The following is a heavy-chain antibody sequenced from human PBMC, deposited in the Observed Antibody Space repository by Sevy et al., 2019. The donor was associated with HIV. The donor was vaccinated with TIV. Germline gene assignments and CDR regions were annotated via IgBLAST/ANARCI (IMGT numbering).Heavy chain of an antibody. CDR3: LKDFGGAA. CDR2: ISATGDTT. V-gene: IGHV3-23*01. J-gene: IGHJ5*02. CDR1: GFTFSNSA. D-gene: IGHD2-15*01. Sequence: GGSLRLSCTASGFTFSNSAMTWVRQAPGKGLEWVSGISATGDTTSYAGSVKGRFTISRDNAKNTVSLQMNSLRVEDTAMYYCLKDFGGAAWGQGTLVTVSS.